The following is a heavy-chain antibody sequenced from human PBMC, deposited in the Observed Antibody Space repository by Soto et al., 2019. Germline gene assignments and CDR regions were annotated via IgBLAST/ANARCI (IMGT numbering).Heavy chain of an antibody. V-gene: IGHV4-30-2*01. D-gene: IGHD4-17*01. Sequence: SETLSLTCAVSGGSISSGGYSWSWIRQPPGKGLEWIGYIYHSGSTYYNPSLKSRVTISVDRSKNQFSLKLSSVTAADTAVYYCARMTTVTTFKIAHRPYWYFDLWGRGTLVTVSS. CDR2: IYHSGST. CDR3: ARMTTVTTFKIAHRPYWYFDL. J-gene: IGHJ2*01. CDR1: GGSISSGGYS.